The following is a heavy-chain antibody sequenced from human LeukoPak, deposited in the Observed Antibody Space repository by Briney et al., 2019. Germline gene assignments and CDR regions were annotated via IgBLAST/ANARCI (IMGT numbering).Heavy chain of an antibody. CDR2: ISYDGSNK. D-gene: IGHD3-10*01. CDR3: AKLLTPQDVLLQRDV. CDR1: GFTFRSYG. J-gene: IGHJ6*04. Sequence: GGSLRLSCAASGFTFRSYGMHWVRQAPRKGLEWVAVISYDGSNKYYADSVKGPLTISRDNSNTPLYLQMNSLRAEDTAVYYCAKLLTPQDVLLQRDVWGKGTTVTVSS. V-gene: IGHV3-30*18.